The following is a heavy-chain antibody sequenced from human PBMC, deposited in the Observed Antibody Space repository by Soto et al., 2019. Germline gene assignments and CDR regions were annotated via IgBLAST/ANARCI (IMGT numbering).Heavy chain of an antibody. D-gene: IGHD3-10*01. V-gene: IGHV1-69*01. CDR3: ARVLYYGSGSYSPYGMDV. CDR1: GVSFNNNG. J-gene: IGHJ6*02. Sequence: QVQLVQSGAEVKKPGSSVKVSCKTSGVSFNNNGIGWVRQAPGHGLEWMGGVSPPFRTSNYARKFQGRISITADASTVTVNMELSSLTSEDTAQYYCARVLYYGSGSYSPYGMDVWGQGTTVTVSS. CDR2: VSPPFRTS.